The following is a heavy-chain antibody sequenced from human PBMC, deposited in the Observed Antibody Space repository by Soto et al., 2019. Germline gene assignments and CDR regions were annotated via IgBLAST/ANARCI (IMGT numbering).Heavy chain of an antibody. V-gene: IGHV3-30*18. Sequence: GGSLRLSCAASGFTFSSYGMHWVRQAPGKGLEWVAVISYDGSNKYYADSVKGRFTISRDNSKNTLYLQMNSLRAEDTAVYYCANGSNPRQKWNGIDYWGQGTLVTVS. D-gene: IGHD1-1*01. CDR3: ANGSNPRQKWNGIDY. J-gene: IGHJ4*02. CDR1: GFTFSSYG. CDR2: ISYDGSNK.